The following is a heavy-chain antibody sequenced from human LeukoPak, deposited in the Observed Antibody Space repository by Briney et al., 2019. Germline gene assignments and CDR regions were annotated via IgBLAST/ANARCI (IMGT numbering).Heavy chain of an antibody. CDR1: GYTFTGYY. D-gene: IGHD6-19*01. Sequence: EASVKVSCKASGYTFTGYYMHWVRQAPGQGLEWMGWISAYNGNTNYAQKLQGRVTMTTDTSTSTAYMELRSLRSDDTAVYYCARDRGGSGWYRGVFVWGQGTLVTVSS. V-gene: IGHV1-18*04. J-gene: IGHJ4*02. CDR3: ARDRGGSGWYRGVFV. CDR2: ISAYNGNT.